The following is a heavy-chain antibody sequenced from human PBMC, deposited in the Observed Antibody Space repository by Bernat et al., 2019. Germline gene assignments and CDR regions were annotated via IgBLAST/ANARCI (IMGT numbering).Heavy chain of an antibody. CDR1: DGSFSGYY. J-gene: IGHJ4*02. V-gene: IGHV4-34*01. CDR2: INHSGST. Sequence: QVQLQQWDAGLLKPSETLSLTCAVYDGSFSGYYWSWIRQPPGKGLEWIGEINHSGSTNYNPSLKSRVTISVDTSKNQFSLKLSSVTAADTAVYYCARANRAPGSYYFDYWGQGTLVTVSS. D-gene: IGHD1-26*01. CDR3: ARANRAPGSYYFDY.